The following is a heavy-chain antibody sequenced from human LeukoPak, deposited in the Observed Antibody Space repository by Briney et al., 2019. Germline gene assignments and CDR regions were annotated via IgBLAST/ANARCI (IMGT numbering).Heavy chain of an antibody. Sequence: PGGSLRLSCAASAFIFSSYGMHWVRQAPGKGLEWVAFIRFDGSDEYYADSMKGRFTISRDNSKNTLYLQMNSLRAEDTAVYYCARERPLTGADYWGQGTLVTVSS. CDR1: AFIFSSYG. D-gene: IGHD3-9*01. CDR3: ARERPLTGADY. V-gene: IGHV3-30*02. J-gene: IGHJ4*02. CDR2: IRFDGSDE.